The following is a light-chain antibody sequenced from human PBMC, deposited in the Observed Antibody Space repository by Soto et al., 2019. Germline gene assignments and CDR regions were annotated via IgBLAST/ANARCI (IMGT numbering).Light chain of an antibody. CDR2: DST. Sequence: VLTQSPATLSLSPGERATLSCRASQSIHTSLARYQQKPGQPPRLVVYDSTLRASGVPDRFGGSRSGTEFTLTINNLEPEDVAVYYCQQRNVWPPITFGQGTRLEI. J-gene: IGKJ5*01. V-gene: IGKV3-11*01. CDR1: QSIHTS. CDR3: QQRNVWPPIT.